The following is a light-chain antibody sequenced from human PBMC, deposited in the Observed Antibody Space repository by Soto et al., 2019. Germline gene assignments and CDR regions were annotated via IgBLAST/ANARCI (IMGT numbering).Light chain of an antibody. CDR2: DVH. CDR3: SSHIRGCIGV. J-gene: IGLJ1*01. V-gene: IGLV2-14*03. Sequence: QSALTQPASVSGSPGQSITISCTGTNSDIGAYNYVSWYQQHPGKVPKLMIFDVHNRPSGVSNRFSGSKSGNTASLTISGLQAEDEADYYCSSHIRGCIGVFGTGTKVTVL. CDR1: NSDIGAYNY.